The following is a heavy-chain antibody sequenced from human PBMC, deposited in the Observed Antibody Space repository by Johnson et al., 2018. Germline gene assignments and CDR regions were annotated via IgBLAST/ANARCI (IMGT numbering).Heavy chain of an antibody. Sequence: VQLVQSGGGLVRPGGSLRLSCAASGFTFSSYSMNWVRQAPREGLEWVSSISSSTNYIYYADSVKGRFTISRDNAKNSLYLQMNSLRAEDTAVYFCALFYYDSSGYLAFDIWGQGTMVTFSS. J-gene: IGHJ3*02. CDR1: GFTFSSYS. V-gene: IGHV3-21*01. CDR2: ISSSTNYI. D-gene: IGHD3-22*01. CDR3: ALFYYDSSGYLAFDI.